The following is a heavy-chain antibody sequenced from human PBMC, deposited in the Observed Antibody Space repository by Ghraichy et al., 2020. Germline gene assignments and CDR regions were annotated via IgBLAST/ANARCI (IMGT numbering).Heavy chain of an antibody. Sequence: ASVKVSCKASGYTFTSYGISWVRQAPGQGLEWMGWISPYNYNTNYAQKFQGRVTLTTDTSTSTAYMELRSLGSDDTAVYYCARDTRFLEWQKPMDYWGQGTLVTVSS. D-gene: IGHD3-3*01. J-gene: IGHJ4*02. V-gene: IGHV1-18*01. CDR3: ARDTRFLEWQKPMDY. CDR1: GYTFTSYG. CDR2: ISPYNYNT.